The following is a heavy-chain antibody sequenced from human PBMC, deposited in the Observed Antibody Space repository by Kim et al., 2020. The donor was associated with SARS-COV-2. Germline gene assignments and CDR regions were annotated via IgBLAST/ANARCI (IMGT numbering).Heavy chain of an antibody. CDR1: GFTFSSYL. J-gene: IGHJ6*02. CDR3: ARAPAGYYGMDV. Sequence: GGSLRLSCAASGFTFSSYLMHWVRQAPGRGLVWVSRFNSDGSTTTYADSVKGRFTISRDNAKNTLYLQMNRLRAEDTAVYYCARAPAGYYGMDVWGQGTT. CDR2: FNSDGSTT. V-gene: IGHV3-74*01.